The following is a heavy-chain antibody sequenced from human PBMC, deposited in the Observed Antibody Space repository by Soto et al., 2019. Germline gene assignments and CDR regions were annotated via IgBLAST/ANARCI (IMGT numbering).Heavy chain of an antibody. D-gene: IGHD3-16*01. Sequence: ASVKVSCKASGYTFISYGISWVRQAPGKGLEWMGGFDPEDGETIYAQKFQGRVTMTEDTSTDTAYMELSSLRSEDTAVYYCATDRPPLGTSFGYWGQGTLGTVSS. CDR2: FDPEDGET. CDR3: ATDRPPLGTSFGY. CDR1: GYTFISYG. J-gene: IGHJ4*02. V-gene: IGHV1-24*01.